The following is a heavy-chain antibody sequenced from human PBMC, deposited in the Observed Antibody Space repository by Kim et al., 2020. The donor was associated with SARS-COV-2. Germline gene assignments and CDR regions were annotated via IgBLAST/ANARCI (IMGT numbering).Heavy chain of an antibody. D-gene: IGHD3-10*01. Sequence: SVKVSCKASGGTFSSYAISWVRQAPGQGLEWMGGIIPIFGTANYAQKFQGRVTITADESTSTAYMELSSLRSEDTAVYYCARTLWFGECYFDYWGQGTLVTVSS. V-gene: IGHV1-69*13. CDR1: GGTFSSYA. CDR3: ARTLWFGECYFDY. CDR2: IIPIFGTA. J-gene: IGHJ4*02.